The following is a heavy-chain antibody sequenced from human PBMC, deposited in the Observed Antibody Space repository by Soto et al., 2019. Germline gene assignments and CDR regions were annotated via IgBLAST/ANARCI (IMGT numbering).Heavy chain of an antibody. V-gene: IGHV3-23*01. Sequence: PGGSLSLSCAASGFTFSSCGVSWVRQAPGKGLEWVSGISHSGGTTYYADSVQGRFTISRDNSKNTLYLQMNSLGAEDTAVYYCAKDRVGLGHEAFDIWGQGTMVTVSS. CDR1: GFTFSSCG. CDR3: AKDRVGLGHEAFDI. D-gene: IGHD2-2*01. J-gene: IGHJ3*02. CDR2: ISHSGGTT.